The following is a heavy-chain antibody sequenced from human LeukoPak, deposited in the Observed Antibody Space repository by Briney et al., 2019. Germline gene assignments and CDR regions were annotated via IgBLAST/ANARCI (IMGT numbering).Heavy chain of an antibody. Sequence: PGGSLRLSCAASGFTFSSYSMNWVRQAPGKGLEWVSSISSSSSYIYYADSVKGRFTISRDNAKNSLYLQMNSLRAEDTAVYYCARDRSPPYDYVWGTYRYDAFDIWGQGTMVTVSS. D-gene: IGHD3-16*02. CDR3: ARDRSPPYDYVWGTYRYDAFDI. CDR2: ISSSSSYI. CDR1: GFTFSSYS. V-gene: IGHV3-21*01. J-gene: IGHJ3*02.